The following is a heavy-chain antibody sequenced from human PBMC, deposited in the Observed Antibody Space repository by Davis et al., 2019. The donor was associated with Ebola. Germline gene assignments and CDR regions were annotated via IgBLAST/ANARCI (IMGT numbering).Heavy chain of an antibody. Sequence: ASVKVSCKASGYTFTSYYMHWVRQAPGQGLEWMGIINPSGGSTSYAQKFQGRVTMTRDTSTSTVYMELRSLRSEDTAVYYCAREVGYCSSTSCSPQPYYYYYGMDVWGQGTTVTVSS. CDR1: GYTFTSYY. D-gene: IGHD2-2*01. CDR3: AREVGYCSSTSCSPQPYYYYYGMDV. CDR2: INPSGGST. J-gene: IGHJ6*02. V-gene: IGHV1-46*01.